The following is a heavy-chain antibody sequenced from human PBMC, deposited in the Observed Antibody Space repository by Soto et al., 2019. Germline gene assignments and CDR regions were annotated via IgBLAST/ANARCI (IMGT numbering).Heavy chain of an antibody. D-gene: IGHD3-10*01. CDR3: AHMRVRGVMVGYGMDV. J-gene: IGHJ6*02. V-gene: IGHV2-5*01. CDR1: GFSLSTSGVG. Sequence: SGPTLVNPTQTLTLTCTFSGFSLSTSGVGVGWIRQPPGKAPEWLALIYWNDDKRYSPSLKSRLTITKDTSKNQVVLTMTNMDPVDTATYYCAHMRVRGVMVGYGMDVWGQGTTVTVSS. CDR2: IYWNDDK.